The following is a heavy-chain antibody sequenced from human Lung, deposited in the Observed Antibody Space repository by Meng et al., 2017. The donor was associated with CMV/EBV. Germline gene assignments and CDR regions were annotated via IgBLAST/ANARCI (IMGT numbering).Heavy chain of an antibody. CDR2: ISGGGGTT. V-gene: IGHV3-23*01. D-gene: IGHD1-26*01. J-gene: IGHJ4*02. Sequence: ESLKIPFSTSGFIFDDYAMHWVRQAPGKGLEWVSVISGGGGTTDFADSVKGRFTISRDNSKNTLYLQMYSRRAEDTAVYYCAKEPTYQRYSGSYLDYWGQGXLVTVSS. CDR3: AKEPTYQRYSGSYLDY. CDR1: GFIFDDYA.